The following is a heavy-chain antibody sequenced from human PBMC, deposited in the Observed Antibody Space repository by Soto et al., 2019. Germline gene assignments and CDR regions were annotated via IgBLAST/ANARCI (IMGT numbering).Heavy chain of an antibody. CDR3: SRASYSDKSGYDY. Sequence: TLSLTCTVSDGSIRSGAYYWSWIRQHPGKGLEWIGYIYYSGTTYYNPSLESRITISVDTSKKQFSLNLRSVTAADTAVYYCSRASYSDKSGYDYWGQGNRGTVSS. D-gene: IGHD5-12*01. CDR2: IYYSGTT. CDR1: DGSIRSGAYY. J-gene: IGHJ4*02. V-gene: IGHV4-31*03.